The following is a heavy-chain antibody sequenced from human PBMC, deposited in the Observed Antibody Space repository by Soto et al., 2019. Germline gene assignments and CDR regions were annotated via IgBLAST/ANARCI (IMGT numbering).Heavy chain of an antibody. CDR1: GGSISSSNW. D-gene: IGHD3-22*01. CDR2: IYHSGST. Sequence: PSETLSLTCAVSGGSISSSNWWSWVRQPPGKGLEWIGEIYHSGSTNYNPSLKSRVTISVDKSKNQFSLKLSSVTAADTAVYYCAKGSGYYSGPFDYWGQGTLVTVSS. J-gene: IGHJ4*02. V-gene: IGHV4-4*02. CDR3: AKGSGYYSGPFDY.